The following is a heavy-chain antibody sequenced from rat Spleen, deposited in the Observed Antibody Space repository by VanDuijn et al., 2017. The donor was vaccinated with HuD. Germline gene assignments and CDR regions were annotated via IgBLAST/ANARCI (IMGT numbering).Heavy chain of an antibody. CDR3: ARGGYRDSYAHV. CDR2: IWTGGST. CDR1: GFSLTSYH. Sequence: QVQLKESGPGLVQPSQTLSLTCTVSGFSLTSYHVSWVRQPPGKGLEWMGVIWTGGSTAYNSLLKSRLSISRDPSKGQVFLKMNMLQTEDTATYYWARGGYRDSYAHVWGQGVMVTVSA. J-gene: IGHJ2*01. D-gene: IGHD1-11*01. V-gene: IGHV2-43*01.